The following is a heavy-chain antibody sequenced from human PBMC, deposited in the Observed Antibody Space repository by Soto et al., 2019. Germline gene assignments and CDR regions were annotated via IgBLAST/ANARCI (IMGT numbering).Heavy chain of an antibody. CDR3: ASQYFGFPGSGALFGY. D-gene: IGHD3-10*01. CDR2: IYPGDSDT. Sequence: ESLKISCKCSGYSFTSYWIGWVLQMPGKGLEWMGIIYPGDSDTRYSPSFQGQVTISADKSISTAYLQWSSLKASDTAMYYCASQYFGFPGSGALFGYWGQGTLVTVSS. CDR1: GYSFTSYW. J-gene: IGHJ4*02. V-gene: IGHV5-51*01.